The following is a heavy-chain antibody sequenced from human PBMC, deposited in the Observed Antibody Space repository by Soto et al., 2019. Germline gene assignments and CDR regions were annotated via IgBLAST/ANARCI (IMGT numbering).Heavy chain of an antibody. CDR1: GGSFSVYY. CDR2: INHRGST. D-gene: IGHD1-1*01. Sequence: SETLSLTCAVFGGSFSVYYWSWIRHPPGKGLEWIGDINHRGSTNYNPSLKSRVTISVDTSKNQFSLKLSSVTASDTAVYFCATTNWNHNWFDPWGQGTLVTVSS. CDR3: ATTNWNHNWFDP. J-gene: IGHJ5*02. V-gene: IGHV4-34*01.